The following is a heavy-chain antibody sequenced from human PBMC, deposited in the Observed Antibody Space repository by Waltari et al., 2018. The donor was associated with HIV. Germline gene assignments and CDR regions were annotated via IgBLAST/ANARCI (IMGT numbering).Heavy chain of an antibody. J-gene: IGHJ6*02. CDR3: ANLDSGQAGG. V-gene: IGHV3-30*18. D-gene: IGHD3-16*01. Sequence: QVQLVESGGGVVQPGRSLRLSCAASGFTFSRDGMHWVRQAPGKGLEWVAVISSYDGNNKYYADSVKGRLTISRDNSKSTLYLQMNSLRAEDTAVYYCANLDSGQAGGWGQGTTVTVSS. CDR2: ISSYDGNNK. CDR1: GFTFSRDG.